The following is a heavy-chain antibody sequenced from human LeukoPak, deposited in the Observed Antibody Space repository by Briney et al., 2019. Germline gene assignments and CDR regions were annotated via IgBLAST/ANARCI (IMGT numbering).Heavy chain of an antibody. V-gene: IGHV3-66*01. Sequence: GGSLRLSCAASEFTVSSNYMSWVRQAPGKGLEWVAIIYAGGTTHYADSVKGRLTISRDNSRNTLYLQMNILRAEDTAVYYCARAPTITTIFDCWGQGTLVTVSS. CDR1: EFTVSSNY. J-gene: IGHJ4*02. CDR2: IYAGGTT. CDR3: ARAPTITTIFDC. D-gene: IGHD4-11*01.